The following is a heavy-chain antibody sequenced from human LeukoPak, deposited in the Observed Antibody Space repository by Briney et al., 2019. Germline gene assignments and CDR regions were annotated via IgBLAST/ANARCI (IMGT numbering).Heavy chain of an antibody. J-gene: IGHJ4*02. Sequence: GGTLRLSCAASRFTFSSYAMNWVRQAPGKGLEWVSSISGSGVSTYYADSVKGRFTISRDNSKNTLFLEMNSLRVEDTAVYYCAKGRGFRVWDPWDNWGQGTLITVSS. V-gene: IGHV3-23*01. CDR3: AKGRGFRVWDPWDN. D-gene: IGHD3-16*01. CDR1: RFTFSSYA. CDR2: ISGSGVST.